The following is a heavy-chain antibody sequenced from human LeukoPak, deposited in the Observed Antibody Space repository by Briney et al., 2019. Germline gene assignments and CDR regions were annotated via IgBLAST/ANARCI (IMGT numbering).Heavy chain of an antibody. CDR1: GFPFRDYY. Sequence: GGSLRLPCAASGFPFRDYYMTWIRQAPGKGLEWISYISRSGDSLYYADSVEGRFTISRDNAKNSLFLEMNSLRAEDTAVYYCANWGYDILTGYYSWGQGTLVTVSS. V-gene: IGHV3-11*01. CDR2: ISRSGDSL. CDR3: ANWGYDILTGYYS. J-gene: IGHJ4*02. D-gene: IGHD3-9*01.